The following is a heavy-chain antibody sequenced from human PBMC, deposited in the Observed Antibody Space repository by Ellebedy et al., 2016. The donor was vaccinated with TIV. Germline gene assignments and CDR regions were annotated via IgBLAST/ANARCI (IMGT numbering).Heavy chain of an antibody. V-gene: IGHV3-7*01. Sequence: GESLKISCGTSGFPFSNYWMTWVRQAPGKGLEWVANIKQDGSEKYYGDPVKGRFSISRDNTKNSLYLQMNSLTDEETAVYYCARDQWLGRAYYFDSWGQGTLVTVSS. CDR2: IKQDGSEK. J-gene: IGHJ4*02. CDR3: ARDQWLGRAYYFDS. D-gene: IGHD6-19*01. CDR1: GFPFSNYW.